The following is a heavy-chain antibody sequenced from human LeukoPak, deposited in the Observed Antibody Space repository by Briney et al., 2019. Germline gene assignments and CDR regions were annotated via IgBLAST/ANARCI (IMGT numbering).Heavy chain of an antibody. J-gene: IGHJ6*03. Sequence: GGSLRLSCAASGFTFSSYSMNWVRQVPGKGLEWVSSISSSSGYIYYADSMKGRFTISRDNAKNSLYLQMNSLRAEDTAVYYCARERDYYDSGGPYMDVWGKGTTVTVSS. CDR1: GFTFSSYS. D-gene: IGHD3-22*01. CDR2: ISSSSGYI. V-gene: IGHV3-21*01. CDR3: ARERDYYDSGGPYMDV.